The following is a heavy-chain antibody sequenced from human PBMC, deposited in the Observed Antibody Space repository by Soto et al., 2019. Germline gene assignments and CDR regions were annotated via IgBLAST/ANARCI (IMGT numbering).Heavy chain of an antibody. CDR2: IYYNGAT. J-gene: IGHJ4*02. D-gene: IGHD3-10*01. V-gene: IGHV4-59*08. CDR1: GGSISGYY. Sequence: QVQLQESGPGLVKPSETLSLTCTVSGGSISGYYWGWIRQPPGRGLEYIGYIYYNGATNYNPSLKSRVSMSVDTSKYQFSLNVTSVTAADTAVYYCARHYGSGSYPLDYWGQGTLVSVSS. CDR3: ARHYGSGSYPLDY.